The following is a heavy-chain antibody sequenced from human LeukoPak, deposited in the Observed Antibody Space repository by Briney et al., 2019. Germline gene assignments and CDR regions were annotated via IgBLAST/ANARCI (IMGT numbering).Heavy chain of an antibody. CDR3: ARGATTVTTPLNYWFDP. Sequence: PGGSLRLSCAASGFTVSSNYMSWVRQAPGKGLEWVSIIYSGGSTYYADSVKGRFTISRDNAKNSLYLQMNGLRAEDTAVYYCARGATTVTTPLNYWFDPWGQGTLVTVSS. V-gene: IGHV3-53*01. CDR2: IYSGGST. CDR1: GFTVSSNY. J-gene: IGHJ5*02. D-gene: IGHD4-17*01.